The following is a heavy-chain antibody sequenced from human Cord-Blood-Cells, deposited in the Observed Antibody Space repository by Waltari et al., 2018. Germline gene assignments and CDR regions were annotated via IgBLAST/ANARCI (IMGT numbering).Heavy chain of an antibody. J-gene: IGHJ4*02. CDR3: ARRVGSGSYYNLIFDY. D-gene: IGHD3-10*01. V-gene: IGHV4-39*07. CDR1: GGSISSSSYY. Sequence: QLQLQESGPGLVKPSETLSLTCTVSGGSISSSSYYWGWIRQPPGKGLEWIGSIYYSGRTYYTPSLKSRVTISVDTSKNQFSLKLSSVTAADTAVYYCARRVGSGSYYNLIFDYWGQGTLVTVSS. CDR2: IYYSGRT.